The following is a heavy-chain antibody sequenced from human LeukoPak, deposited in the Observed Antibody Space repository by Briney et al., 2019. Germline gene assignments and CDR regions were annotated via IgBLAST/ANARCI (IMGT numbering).Heavy chain of an antibody. D-gene: IGHD2-2*03. Sequence: PGGTLRLSRGASVLTSSTYVMSSVRQAPRKRVEWVSSMGGSGGRINYTTSVRARFTIPKDNSRNNLYLQMNSLRVEDTAVYFCAKPGYPAGWHHFDYWGQGSLVTVSS. CDR1: VLTSSTYV. J-gene: IGHJ4*02. CDR2: MGGSGGRI. CDR3: AKPGYPAGWHHFDY. V-gene: IGHV3-23*01.